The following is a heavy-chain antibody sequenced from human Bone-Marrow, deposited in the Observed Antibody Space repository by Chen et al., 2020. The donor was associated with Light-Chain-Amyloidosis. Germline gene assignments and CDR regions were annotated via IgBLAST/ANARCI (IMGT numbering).Heavy chain of an antibody. J-gene: IGHJ4*02. CDR2: IYPDDSDA. CDR1: GYTFHNYW. CDR3: ARRRDGYNFDY. D-gene: IGHD5-12*01. Sequence: EVQLEQSGPEVKKTGESLKIACKGYGYTFHNYWIGWVRQMPGKGREWMGVIYPDDSDARYSPSLEGQVTISAVKSITTAYLQWRSLKASDTAMYYCARRRDGYNFDYWGQGTLVTVSS. V-gene: IGHV5-51*01.